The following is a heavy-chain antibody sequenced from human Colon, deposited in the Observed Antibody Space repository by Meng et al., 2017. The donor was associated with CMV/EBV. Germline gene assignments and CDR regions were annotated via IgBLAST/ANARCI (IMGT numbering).Heavy chain of an antibody. CDR1: CYIFTSYG. V-gene: IGHV1-18*01. CDR3: ARYCSGGNCYSKPGLAKFFDL. Sequence: ASVTVSFKASCYIFTSYGISWARQAPGQGLEWMGWISTHNGYTSYAQKFQDRVTITTDTSTSTAYMDLRSLRSDDSAVYYCARYCSGGNCYSKPGLAKFFDLWGQGTLVTVSS. D-gene: IGHD2-15*01. CDR2: ISTHNGYT. J-gene: IGHJ4*02.